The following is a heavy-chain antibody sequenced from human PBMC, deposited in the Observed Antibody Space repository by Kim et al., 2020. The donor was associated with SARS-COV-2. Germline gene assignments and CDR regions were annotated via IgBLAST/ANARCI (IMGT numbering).Heavy chain of an antibody. Sequence: ASVKVSCKASGYTFTSYGISWVRQAPGQGLEWMGWISAYNGNTNYAQKLQGRVTMTTDTSTSTAYMELRSLRSDDTAVYYCARGGNSGEEYYYYYGMDVWGQGTPVTVSS. CDR1: GYTFTSYG. CDR3: ARGGNSGEEYYYYYGMDV. J-gene: IGHJ6*02. D-gene: IGHD2-21*02. V-gene: IGHV1-18*01. CDR2: ISAYNGNT.